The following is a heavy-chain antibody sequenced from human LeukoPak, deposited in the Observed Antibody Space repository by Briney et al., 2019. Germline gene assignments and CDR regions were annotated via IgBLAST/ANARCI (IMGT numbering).Heavy chain of an antibody. D-gene: IGHD2-8*01. J-gene: IGHJ6*02. CDR1: GGSISSSRYY. CDR3: ARQTVLMVYASYYYGMDV. CDR2: IYYSGST. Sequence: SETLSLTCTVSGGSISSSRYYWGWIRQPPGKGLEWIGSIYYSGSTYYNPSLKSRVTISADTSKNQFSLKLSSVTAADTAVYYCARQTVLMVYASYYYGMDVWGQGTTVTVSS. V-gene: IGHV4-39*01.